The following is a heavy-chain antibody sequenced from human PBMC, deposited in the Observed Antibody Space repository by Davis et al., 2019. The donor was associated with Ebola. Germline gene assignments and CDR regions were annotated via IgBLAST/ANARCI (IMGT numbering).Heavy chain of an antibody. V-gene: IGHV4-30-2*01. CDR1: GGSISSGGYS. CDR2: IYHSGST. D-gene: IGHD3-22*01. Sequence: PSETLSLTCAVSGGSISSGGYSWSWIRQPPGKGLEWIGYIYHSGSTYYNPSLKSRVTISVDRSKNQFSLKLSSVTAADTAVYYCARTGIRSSGYSRWFDPWGQGTLVTVSS. CDR3: ARTGIRSSGYSRWFDP. J-gene: IGHJ5*02.